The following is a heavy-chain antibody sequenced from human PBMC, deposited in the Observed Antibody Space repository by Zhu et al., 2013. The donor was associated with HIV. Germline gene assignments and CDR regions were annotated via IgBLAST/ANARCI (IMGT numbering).Heavy chain of an antibody. CDR3: ARAEGTAAANFDY. V-gene: IGHV1-2*02. J-gene: IGHJ4*02. CDR2: INPNSGGT. CDR1: GYTFTGYF. Sequence: QVQLVQSGAEVKKPGASVKVSCKASGYTFTGYFLHWVRQAPGQGLEWMGWINPNSGGTNYAQKFQGRVTMTRDTSISTAYMELSRLRSDDMAVYYCARAEGTAAANFDYWGQGTLVTVSS. D-gene: IGHD6-13*01.